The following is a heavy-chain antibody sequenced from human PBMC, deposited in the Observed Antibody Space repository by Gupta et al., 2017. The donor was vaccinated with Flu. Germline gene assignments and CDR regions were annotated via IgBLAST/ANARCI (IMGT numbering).Heavy chain of an antibody. V-gene: IGHV3-23*01. CDR2: ISGRGSAT. Sequence: EVQLLESGGGLVKPGGSLRLSCAASGITFSNFAMTWVRQVPGKGLEWISLISGRGSATYYLDSVRGRFTISRDNSKNTLYLQMTSLRAEDTALYYCAKSLLPGRDVVVTAPLDNWGQGTLVTVSS. D-gene: IGHD2-21*02. J-gene: IGHJ4*02. CDR1: GITFSNFA. CDR3: AKSLLPGRDVVVTAPLDN.